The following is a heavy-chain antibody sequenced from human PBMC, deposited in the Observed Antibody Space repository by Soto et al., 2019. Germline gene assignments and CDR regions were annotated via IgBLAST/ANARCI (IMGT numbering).Heavy chain of an antibody. J-gene: IGHJ4*02. V-gene: IGHV4-34*01. Sequence: SETLSLTCAVYGGSFSGYYWSWIRQPPGKGLEWIGEINHSGSTNYNPSLKSRVTISVDTSKNHFSLKLSSVTAADTAVYYCARRRYYDSSGYYSRAFDYWGQGTLVTVSS. CDR2: INHSGST. D-gene: IGHD3-22*01. CDR1: GGSFSGYY. CDR3: ARRRYYDSSGYYSRAFDY.